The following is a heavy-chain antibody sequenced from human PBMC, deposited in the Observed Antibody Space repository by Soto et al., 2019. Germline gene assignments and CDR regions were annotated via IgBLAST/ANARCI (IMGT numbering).Heavy chain of an antibody. J-gene: IGHJ3*02. D-gene: IGHD2-21*02. CDR3: TRHRIIWANHMTAAVSNDGFDI. CDR1: GFAFSDSA. CDR2: IKDKGNNYAI. V-gene: IGHV3-73*01. Sequence: EVQLVESGGGLVQPGGSLKLSCVASGFAFSDSAIHWVRQSSGKGLEWGGRIKDKGNNYAIAYAASVTGRFTVSRDDSKNTAYLQINSLKIEDTAIYFCTRHRIIWANHMTAAVSNDGFDIWGQGTMVTVSS.